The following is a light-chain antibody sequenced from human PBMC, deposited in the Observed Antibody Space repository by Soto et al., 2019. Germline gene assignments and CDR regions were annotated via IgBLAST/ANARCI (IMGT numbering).Light chain of an antibody. CDR2: AAS. Sequence: ALSLSIEDRVIITCRASQSISNHLNWYQQKPGKAPKLLIFAASSLQSGVPSRFSCSRSGRDTTLACGSGIPADLVFCYWQQTAKRLPAFGGGTKVDIK. CDR1: QSISNH. CDR3: QQTAKRLPA. J-gene: IGKJ4*02. V-gene: IGKV1-39*01.